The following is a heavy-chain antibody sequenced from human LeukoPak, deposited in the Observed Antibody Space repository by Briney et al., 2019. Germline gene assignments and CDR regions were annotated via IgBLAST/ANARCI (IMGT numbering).Heavy chain of an antibody. CDR1: GFTFSDDD. D-gene: IGHD1-1*01. Sequence: RGCLRLSCAASGFTFSDDDMHSVCQSTRKSLEWGSAICTAVDTYSTGSVKGRLSISRENAKHSLYLQMNSLRAGDTAVYYCARVAKERVGGVYYFDYWGQGTLVTVSS. CDR2: ICTAVDT. J-gene: IGHJ4*02. CDR3: ARVAKERVGGVYYFDY. V-gene: IGHV3-13*01.